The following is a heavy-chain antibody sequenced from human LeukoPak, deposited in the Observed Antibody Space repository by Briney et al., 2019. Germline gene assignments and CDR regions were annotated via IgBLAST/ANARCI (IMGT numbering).Heavy chain of an antibody. CDR2: INHSGST. D-gene: IGHD6-13*01. CDR3: ATRGGSSWYVLDRLDP. J-gene: IGHJ5*02. V-gene: IGHV4-34*01. Sequence: SETLSLTCAVYGGSFSGYYWSWIRQAPGKGLEWIGEINHSGSTNYNPSLKSRVTISVDTSKNQFSLKLSSVTAADTAVYYCATRGGSSWYVLDRLDPWGQGTLVTVSS. CDR1: GGSFSGYY.